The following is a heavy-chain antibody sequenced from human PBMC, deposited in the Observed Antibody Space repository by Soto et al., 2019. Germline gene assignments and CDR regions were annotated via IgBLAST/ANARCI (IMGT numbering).Heavy chain of an antibody. CDR1: GFTFSSYL. D-gene: IGHD5-18*01. CDR2: IKQDGSEK. V-gene: IGHV3-7*03. Sequence: GALRPSCAAPGFTFSSYLMSWGRQVPGKGLEWVANIKQDGSEKYYVDSVKGRFTISRDNAKNSLYLQMNSLRAEDTAVYYCARNSGYSYGIYDYWGQGTLVTVSS. CDR3: ARNSGYSYGIYDY. J-gene: IGHJ4*02.